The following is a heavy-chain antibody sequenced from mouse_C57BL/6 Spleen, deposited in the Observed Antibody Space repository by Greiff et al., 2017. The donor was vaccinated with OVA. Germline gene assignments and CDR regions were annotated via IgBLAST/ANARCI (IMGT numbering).Heavy chain of an antibody. CDR3: ARSSSGSPMDY. D-gene: IGHD3-2*02. CDR1: GFTFSSYA. CDR2: ISSGGDYI. V-gene: IGHV5S21*01. Sequence: EVKLMESGEGLVKPGGSLKLSCAASGFTFSSYAMSWVRQTPEKRLEWVAYISSGGDYIYYADTVKGRFTISRDNAKNTLYLQMSSLKSEDTAMYYCARSSSGSPMDYWGQGTSVTVSS. J-gene: IGHJ4*01.